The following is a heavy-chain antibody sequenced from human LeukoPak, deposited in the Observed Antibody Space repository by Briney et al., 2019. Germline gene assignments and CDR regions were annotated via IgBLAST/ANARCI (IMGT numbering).Heavy chain of an antibody. V-gene: IGHV4-39*07. J-gene: IGHJ5*02. CDR3: ARGHIITIFGVVIIPVYWFDP. CDR2: IYYSGST. D-gene: IGHD3-3*01. CDR1: GGSISSSSYY. Sequence: PSETLSLTCTVSGGSISSSSYYWGWIRQPPGKGLEWIGSIYYSGSTYYNPSLKSRVTISVDTSKNQFSLKLSSVTAADTAVYYCARGHIITIFGVVIIPVYWFDPWGQGTLVTVSS.